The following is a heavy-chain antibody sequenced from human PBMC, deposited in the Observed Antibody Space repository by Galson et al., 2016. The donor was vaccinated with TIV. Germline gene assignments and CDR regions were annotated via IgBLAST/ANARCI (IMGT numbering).Heavy chain of an antibody. CDR2: INHSGST. D-gene: IGHD5-24*01. CDR3: ARGGRDGYNYVPEKAIDS. V-gene: IGHV4-34*01. Sequence: ETLSPTCGVYGGSFSGYCWSWIRQPPGKGLEWIGEINHSGSTNYNPSLKSRVTISLDTSKNQFSLKLSSVTAADTAVYYCARGGRDGYNYVPEKAIDSWGQGTLVTVPS. CDR1: GGSFSGYC. J-gene: IGHJ4*02.